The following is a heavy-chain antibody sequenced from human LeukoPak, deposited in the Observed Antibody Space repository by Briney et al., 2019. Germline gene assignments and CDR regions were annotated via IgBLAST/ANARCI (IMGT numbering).Heavy chain of an antibody. D-gene: IGHD7-27*01. V-gene: IGHV3-30-3*02. CDR2: ISYDGSNK. CDR1: GFTFSSYI. Sequence: GGPLRLPCAASGFTFSSYIMHWVREAPGEGLEWVADISYDGSNKYYADSVKGRFTISRDNPKNTLYLQMNSLRAEDTAVYYCAKTGDYYYYGMDVWGRGTTVTVSS. CDR3: AKTGDYYYYGMDV. J-gene: IGHJ6*01.